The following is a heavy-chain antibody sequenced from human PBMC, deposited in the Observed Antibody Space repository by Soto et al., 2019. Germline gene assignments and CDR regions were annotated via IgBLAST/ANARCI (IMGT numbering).Heavy chain of an antibody. CDR3: ASSRSYCGGDCYSLYFDY. Sequence: PSETLSLTCTVSGGSISSYYWSWIRQPPGKGLEWIGYIYYSGSTNYNPSLKSRVTISVDTSKNQFSLKLSSVTAADTAVYYCASSRSYCGGDCYSLYFDYWGQGTLVTVSS. D-gene: IGHD2-21*02. V-gene: IGHV4-59*01. J-gene: IGHJ4*02. CDR1: GGSISSYY. CDR2: IYYSGST.